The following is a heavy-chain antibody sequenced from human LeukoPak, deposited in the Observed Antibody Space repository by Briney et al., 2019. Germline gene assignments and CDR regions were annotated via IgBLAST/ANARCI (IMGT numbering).Heavy chain of an antibody. CDR1: GGTFSSYV. CDR2: ISSSGPSI. J-gene: IGHJ4*02. D-gene: IGHD3-22*01. V-gene: IGHV3-23*01. CDR3: AKYYDQGGYYGRHDY. Sequence: PGGSLRLSCAGYGGTFSSYVVRWVGEARGEGVEWVSAISSSGPSIYYADSVKGRFTISRDSSKNTVYLQMNSLRAEDTAVYYCAKYYDQGGYYGRHDYWGQGTLVIVSS.